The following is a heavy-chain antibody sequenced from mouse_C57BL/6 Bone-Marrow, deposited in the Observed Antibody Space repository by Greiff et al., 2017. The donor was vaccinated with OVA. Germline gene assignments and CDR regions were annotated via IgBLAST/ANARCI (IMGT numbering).Heavy chain of an antibody. V-gene: IGHV1-64*01. CDR1: GYTFTSYW. Sequence: QVQLKQPGAELVKPGASVKLSCKASGYTFTSYWMHWVKQRPGQGLEWIGMIHPNSGSTNYNEKFKSKATLTVDKSSSTAYMQLSSLTSEDSAVYYCASSSGYTAYWGQGTLVTVSA. J-gene: IGHJ3*01. D-gene: IGHD3-2*02. CDR3: ASSSGYTAY. CDR2: IHPNSGST.